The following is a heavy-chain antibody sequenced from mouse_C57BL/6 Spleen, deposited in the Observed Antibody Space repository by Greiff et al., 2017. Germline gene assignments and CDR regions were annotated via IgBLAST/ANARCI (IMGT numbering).Heavy chain of an antibody. Sequence: VQLQQSVAELVRPGASVKLSCTASGFNIKNTYMHWVKQRPEQGLEWIGRIDPANGNTKYAPTFQGKATITADTSSNTAYLQLSSLTSEDTAIYACARSIGTTGVEIDYWGQGTTLTVSS. J-gene: IGHJ2*01. CDR2: IDPANGNT. D-gene: IGHD2-14*01. V-gene: IGHV14-3*01. CDR1: GFNIKNTY. CDR3: ARSIGTTGVEIDY.